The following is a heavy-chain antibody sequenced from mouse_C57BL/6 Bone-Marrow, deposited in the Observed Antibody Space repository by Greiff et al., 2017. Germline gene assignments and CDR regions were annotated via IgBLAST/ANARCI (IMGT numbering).Heavy chain of an antibody. Sequence: VQLKESGAELVRPGASVKLSCTASGFNIKDDYMHWVKQRPEQGLEWIGWIDPENGDTEYASKFQGKATITADTSSNTAYRQLSSLTSEDTAVYYCTTIYYGNYVAMDDWGHGTSVTVAA. CDR3: TTIYYGNYVAMDD. J-gene: IGHJ4*01. CDR1: GFNIKDDY. D-gene: IGHD2-1*01. V-gene: IGHV14-4*01. CDR2: IDPENGDT.